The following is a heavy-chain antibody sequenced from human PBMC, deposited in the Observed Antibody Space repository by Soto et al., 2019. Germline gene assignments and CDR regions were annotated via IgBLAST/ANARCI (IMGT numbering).Heavy chain of an antibody. CDR2: IIPIFGTA. J-gene: IGHJ4*02. D-gene: IGHD2-15*01. V-gene: IGHV1-69*12. Sequence: QVQLVQSGAEVKKPGSSVKVSCKASGGTFSSYAISWVRQAPGQGLEWMGGIIPIFGTANYAQKFQGRGTITADESTSTAYMELSSLRSEDTAVYYCARDRCSGGSCYPDYWGQGTLVTVSS. CDR1: GGTFSSYA. CDR3: ARDRCSGGSCYPDY.